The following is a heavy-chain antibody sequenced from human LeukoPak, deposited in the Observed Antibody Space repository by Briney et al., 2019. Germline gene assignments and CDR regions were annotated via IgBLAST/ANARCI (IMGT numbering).Heavy chain of an antibody. CDR1: GFTFSDYS. D-gene: IGHD5-24*01. J-gene: IGHJ6*02. CDR2: VGHNAAGT. CDR3: AKACLVATTPGRGMDV. Sequence: GGSLRLSCAASGFTFSDYSMSWVRQAPGEGLEWVAAVGHNAAGTYYADSVKGRFTISRDNSRNTMYLQMNSLTAEDTAVYYCAKACLVATTPGRGMDVWGQGTTVAVSS. V-gene: IGHV3-23*01.